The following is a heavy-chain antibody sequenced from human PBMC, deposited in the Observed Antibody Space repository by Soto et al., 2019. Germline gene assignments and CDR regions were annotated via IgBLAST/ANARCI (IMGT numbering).Heavy chain of an antibody. D-gene: IGHD6-19*01. Sequence: SQTLSLTCAISGDSVSSNSAAWNWIRQSPSRGLEWLGRTYYRSKWYNDYAVSVKSRITINPDTSKNQFSLQLNSATPEDTAVYYCARDEGQWLVQSDAFDIWGQGTMVTVSS. V-gene: IGHV6-1*01. J-gene: IGHJ3*02. CDR1: GDSVSSNSAA. CDR3: ARDEGQWLVQSDAFDI. CDR2: TYYRSKWYN.